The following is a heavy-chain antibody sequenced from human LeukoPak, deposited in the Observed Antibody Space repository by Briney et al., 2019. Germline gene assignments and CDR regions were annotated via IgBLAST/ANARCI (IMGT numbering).Heavy chain of an antibody. Sequence: ASVKVSCTASGGTFSSYAISWVRQAPGQGLEWMGGIIPIFGTANYAQKFQGRVTITADESTSTAYMELSSLRSEDTAVYYCARSSGGYCSSTSCPPNYYYYGMDVWGQGTTVTVSS. V-gene: IGHV1-69*13. CDR1: GGTFSSYA. CDR2: IIPIFGTA. D-gene: IGHD2-2*01. CDR3: ARSSGGYCSSTSCPPNYYYYGMDV. J-gene: IGHJ6*02.